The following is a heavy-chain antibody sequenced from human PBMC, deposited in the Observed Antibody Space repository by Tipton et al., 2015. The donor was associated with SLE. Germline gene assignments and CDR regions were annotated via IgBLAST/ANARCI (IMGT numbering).Heavy chain of an antibody. V-gene: IGHV4-30-2*01. Sequence: TLSLTCAVSGGSISSGGYSWSWIRQPPGKGLEWIGYIYYSGNTYYNPSLKSRVTISIDRSKNRFSLNLDSVTAADTAVYYCARGILYTWLDPWGQGTLVTVSS. J-gene: IGHJ5*02. CDR2: IYYSGNT. CDR3: ARGILYTWLDP. CDR1: GGSISSGGYS.